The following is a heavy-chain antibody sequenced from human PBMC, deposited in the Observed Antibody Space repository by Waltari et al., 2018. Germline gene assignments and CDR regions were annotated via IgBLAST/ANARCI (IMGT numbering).Heavy chain of an antibody. J-gene: IGHJ5*02. CDR3: ARSRAARLESSWFDP. CDR1: GYSISSGYY. D-gene: IGHD6-6*01. CDR2: IYHSGST. V-gene: IGHV4-38-2*02. Sequence: QVQLQESGPGLVKPSETLSLTCTVSGYSISSGYYWGWIRQPPGKGLEWIGSIYHSGSTYYNPSLKSRVPISVDTSKNQFSLKLSSVTAADTAVYYCARSRAARLESSWFDPWGQGTLVTVSS.